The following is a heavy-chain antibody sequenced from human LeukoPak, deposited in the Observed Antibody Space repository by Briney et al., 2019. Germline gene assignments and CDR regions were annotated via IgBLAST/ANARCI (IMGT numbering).Heavy chain of an antibody. J-gene: IGHJ1*01. CDR2: IKGDGST. CDR1: GFTFSTYW. Sequence: TGGSLRLSCAASGFTFSTYWMHWVRQAPGKGLVWVSRIKGDGSTNYADSVKGRFTISSDNAKNTVSLQMNSLRPEDTGVYYCARAPSEIGGYYPEYFRHWGQGTLVTVSS. V-gene: IGHV3-74*01. CDR3: ARAPSEIGGYYPEYFRH. D-gene: IGHD3-22*01.